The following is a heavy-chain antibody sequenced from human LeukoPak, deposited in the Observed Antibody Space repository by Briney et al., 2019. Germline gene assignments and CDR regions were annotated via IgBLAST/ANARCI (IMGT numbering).Heavy chain of an antibody. Sequence: PGGSLRLSCAASGFTFSSYEMNWVRQAPGKGLEWVSYISSSGSTIYYADSVKGRFTISRDNAKNSLYLQMNSLRAEDTAVYYCARYLAYYYYYMDVWGKGTTVTVSS. CDR3: ARYLAYYYYYMDV. V-gene: IGHV3-48*03. J-gene: IGHJ6*03. CDR2: ISSSGSTI. CDR1: GFTFSSYE.